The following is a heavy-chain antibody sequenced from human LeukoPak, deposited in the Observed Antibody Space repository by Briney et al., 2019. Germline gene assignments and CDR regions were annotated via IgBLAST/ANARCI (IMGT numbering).Heavy chain of an antibody. V-gene: IGHV1-2*02. CDR2: INPNSGGT. Sequence: ASVKVSCKASGYTFTSYGISWVRQAPGQGLEWMGWINPNSGGTNYAQKFQGRVTMTRDTSISTAYMELSRLRSDDTAVYYCAREYSSSWYNWFDPWGQGTLVTVSS. CDR3: AREYSSSWYNWFDP. D-gene: IGHD6-13*01. CDR1: GYTFTSYG. J-gene: IGHJ5*02.